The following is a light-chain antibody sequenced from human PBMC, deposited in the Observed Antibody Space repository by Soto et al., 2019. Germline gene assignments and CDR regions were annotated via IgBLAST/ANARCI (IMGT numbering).Light chain of an antibody. CDR1: SSDIGSYNY. Sequence: QSALTQPASVSGSLGQSITISCTGISSDIGSYNYVSWYQQYPAKAPKLMIYEVGNRPSGVSNRFSGSKSGNTASLTISGLQAEDEADYYCSSYTGSSYVFGTGTKLTVL. J-gene: IGLJ1*01. CDR3: SSYTGSSYV. CDR2: EVG. V-gene: IGLV2-14*01.